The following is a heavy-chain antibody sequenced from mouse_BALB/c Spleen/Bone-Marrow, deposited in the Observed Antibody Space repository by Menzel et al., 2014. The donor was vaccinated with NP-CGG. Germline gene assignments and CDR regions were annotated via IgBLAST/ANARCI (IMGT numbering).Heavy chain of an antibody. J-gene: IGHJ2*01. CDR3: ARDGYDDY. CDR2: IRNKANGYTT. Sequence: EVKLMESGGGLVQPGGSLRLSCATSGFTFTDYYMSWVRQPPGKALEWLGFIRNKANGYTTEYSASVKGRFTISRDNSQSILCLQMNTLRAEDSATYYCARDGYDDYWGQGTTLTVSS. D-gene: IGHD2-2*01. CDR1: GFTFTDYY. V-gene: IGHV7-3*02.